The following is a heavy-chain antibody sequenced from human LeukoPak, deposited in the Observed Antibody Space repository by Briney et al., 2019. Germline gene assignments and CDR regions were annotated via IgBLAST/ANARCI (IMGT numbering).Heavy chain of an antibody. V-gene: IGHV3-7*01. CDR3: ARTGRYSSSWYPDY. CDR1: GFTFSNYW. D-gene: IGHD6-13*01. Sequence: PGGSLRLSCAASGFTFSNYWMSWVRQAPGKGLEWVANIKQDGSEKYYVDSVKGRFTISRDNAKNSLYLQMNSLRAEDTAVYYCARTGRYSSSWYPDYWGQGTLVTVSS. CDR2: IKQDGSEK. J-gene: IGHJ4*02.